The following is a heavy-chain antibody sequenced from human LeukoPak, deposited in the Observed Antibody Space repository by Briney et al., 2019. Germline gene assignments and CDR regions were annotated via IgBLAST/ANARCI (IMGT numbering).Heavy chain of an antibody. J-gene: IGHJ4*02. CDR1: GGSISSYY. CDR3: ARWSGYTRELDY. CDR2: IYYSGST. D-gene: IGHD2-2*02. V-gene: IGHV4-59*01. Sequence: PSETLSLTCTVSGGSISSYYWSWVRQPPGKGLEWIGYIYYSGSTNYNPSLKSRVTISVDTSKNQFSLKLSSVTAADTALYYCARWSGYTRELDYWGQGNLVSASS.